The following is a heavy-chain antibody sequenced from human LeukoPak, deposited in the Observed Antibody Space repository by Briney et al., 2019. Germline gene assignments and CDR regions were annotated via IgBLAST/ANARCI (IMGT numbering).Heavy chain of an antibody. CDR2: TSGSGDST. CDR1: GFTLSSYA. CDR3: AKEWRYSSSWYQYYFDY. D-gene: IGHD6-13*01. V-gene: IGHV3-23*01. J-gene: IGHJ4*02. Sequence: GGSLRLSCAASGFTLSSYATSWVRQAPGKGLEWVSATSGSGDSTYYADSVKGRFTISRDNSKNTLYLQMNSLRAEDTAVYYCAKEWRYSSSWYQYYFDYWGQGTLVTVSS.